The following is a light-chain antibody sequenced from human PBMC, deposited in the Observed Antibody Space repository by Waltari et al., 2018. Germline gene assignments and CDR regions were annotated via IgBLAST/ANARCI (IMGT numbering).Light chain of an antibody. J-gene: IGLJ1*01. V-gene: IGLV2-23*02. CDR1: SSDVGRYNL. CDR2: EVS. CDR3: CSYASSITYV. Sequence: QSALTQPASVSGSPGQSITISCPGTSSDVGRYNLVSWYQQHPGKAPQLMVYEVSKRPSGVSNRFSGSKSGNTATLTISGLQAEDEADYYCCSYASSITYVFGTGTKVTVL.